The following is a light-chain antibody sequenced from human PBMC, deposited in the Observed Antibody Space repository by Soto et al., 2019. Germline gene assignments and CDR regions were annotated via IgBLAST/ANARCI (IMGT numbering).Light chain of an antibody. Sequence: SYELTQPPSVAGAPGQTARITCGGNNIGRKSVHWYQQKPGQAPVEVVYDDRDRPSGIPQRFSGSNSGNTAALNIRRVEAGDEAVYYCQLWDSNSDHVVFGGGSKRTV. V-gene: IGLV3-21*02. J-gene: IGLJ2*01. CDR2: DDR. CDR3: QLWDSNSDHVV. CDR1: NIGRKS.